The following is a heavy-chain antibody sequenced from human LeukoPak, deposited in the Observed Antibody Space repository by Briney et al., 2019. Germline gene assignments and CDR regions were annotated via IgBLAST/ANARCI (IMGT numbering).Heavy chain of an antibody. CDR2: INPNSGGT. J-gene: IGHJ4*02. CDR1: GYTFTGYY. Sequence: ASVKVSCKASGYTFTGYYTHWVRQAPGQGLEWMGWINPNSGGTNYAQKFQGRVTMTRDTSISTAYMELSRLRSDDTAVYYCARVGSTMVRGVIQFDYWGQGTLVTVSS. CDR3: ARVGSTMVRGVIQFDY. D-gene: IGHD3-10*01. V-gene: IGHV1-2*02.